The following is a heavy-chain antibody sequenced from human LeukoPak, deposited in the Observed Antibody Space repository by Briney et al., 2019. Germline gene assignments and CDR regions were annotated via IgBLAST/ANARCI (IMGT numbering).Heavy chain of an antibody. CDR1: GSIFSDSW. V-gene: IGHV3-74*01. Sequence: GGSLRLSCAVSGSIFSDSWMHWVRQAPGKGLVSVSRINSDGSYTNYADSVKGRFTISRDNAKNTVNLQMNSLRAEGTAVYYCAIGGAMDVWGQGTTVSVSS. J-gene: IGHJ6*02. CDR3: AIGGAMDV. CDR2: INSDGSYT.